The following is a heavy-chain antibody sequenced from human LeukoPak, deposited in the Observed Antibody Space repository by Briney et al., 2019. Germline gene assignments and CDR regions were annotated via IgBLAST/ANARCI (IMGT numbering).Heavy chain of an antibody. J-gene: IGHJ4*02. CDR2: ISSSSSYI. V-gene: IGHV3-21*01. CDR1: GFTFSSYS. Sequence: GGSLRLSCAASGFTFSSYSMNWARQAPGKGLEWVSSISSSSSYIYYADSVKGRFTISRDNAKNSLYLQMNSLRAEDTAVYYCAKGRGLLLQYYFDYWGQGTLVTVSS. D-gene: IGHD3-22*01. CDR3: AKGRGLLLQYYFDY.